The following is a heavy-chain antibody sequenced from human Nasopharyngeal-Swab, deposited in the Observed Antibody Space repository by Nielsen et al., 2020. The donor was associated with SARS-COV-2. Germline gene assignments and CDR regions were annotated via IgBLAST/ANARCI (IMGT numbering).Heavy chain of an antibody. CDR3: ARYSRSSWSSRRDY. J-gene: IGHJ4*02. D-gene: IGHD6-13*01. CDR2: INHSGST. V-gene: IGHV4-34*01. Sequence: PGKGLEWIGEINHSGSTNYNPSLKSRVTISVDTSKNQFSLKLSSVTAADTAVYYCARYSRSSWSSRRDYWGQGTLVTV.